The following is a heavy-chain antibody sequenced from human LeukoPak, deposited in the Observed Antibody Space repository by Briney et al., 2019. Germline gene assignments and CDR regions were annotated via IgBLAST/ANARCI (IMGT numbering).Heavy chain of an antibody. V-gene: IGHV1-2*02. Sequence: ASVKVSCKTSGYTFTTYYIHWLRQAPGQGLEWMGWINPNSGGTNFAQKFQGRVTMTRDTSISTAYMELSRLRSDDTAVYYCARAPLVYDFWSGYYTIPNWFDPWGQGTLVTVSS. CDR2: INPNSGGT. CDR1: GYTFTTYY. D-gene: IGHD3-3*01. CDR3: ARAPLVYDFWSGYYTIPNWFDP. J-gene: IGHJ5*02.